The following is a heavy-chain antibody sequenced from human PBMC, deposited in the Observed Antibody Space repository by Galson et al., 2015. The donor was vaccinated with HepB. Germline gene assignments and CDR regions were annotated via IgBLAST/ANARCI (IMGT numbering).Heavy chain of an antibody. CDR1: GDSVSSNSAA. CDR2: TYYRSKWYY. J-gene: IGHJ4*02. D-gene: IGHD2/OR15-2a*01. V-gene: IGHV6-1*01. CDR3: AGAGYCHSTYCFFAY. Sequence: CAISGDSVSSNSAAWNWIRQSPSRGLEWLGRTYYRSKWYYDYAVSVKSRITINPDTSENQFSLQLNSVTPEDTAVYYCAGAGYCHSTYCFFAYWGQGTLVTVSS.